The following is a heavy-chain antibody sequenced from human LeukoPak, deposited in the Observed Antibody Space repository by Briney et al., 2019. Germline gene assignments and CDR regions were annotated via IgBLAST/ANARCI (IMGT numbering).Heavy chain of an antibody. J-gene: IGHJ4*02. CDR1: GGTFSSYA. Sequence: ASVKVSCKASGGTFSSYAISWVRQAPGQGLEWMGWISAYNGNTNYAQKLQGRVTMTTDTSTSTAYMELRSLRSDDTAVYYCARALLRNYYDSSGYYYANYWGQGTLVTVSS. CDR3: ARALLRNYYDSSGYYYANY. D-gene: IGHD3-22*01. CDR2: ISAYNGNT. V-gene: IGHV1-18*01.